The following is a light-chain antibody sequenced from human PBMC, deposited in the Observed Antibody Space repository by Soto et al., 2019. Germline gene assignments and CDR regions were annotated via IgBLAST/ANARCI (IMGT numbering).Light chain of an antibody. CDR2: DAS. Sequence: DIQMTQSASTLSVSLGDRVTITCGASQSISSWLAWYQQKPGKAPKLLVYDASSLESGVPSRFSGSGSGTEFTLTISSLQPDDFATYYCQQYNSYSSGTFGQGTKVDIK. CDR3: QQYNSYSSGT. V-gene: IGKV1-5*01. CDR1: QSISSW. J-gene: IGKJ1*01.